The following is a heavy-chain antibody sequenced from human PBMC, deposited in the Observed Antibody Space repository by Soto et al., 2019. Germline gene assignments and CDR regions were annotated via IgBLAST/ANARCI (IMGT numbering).Heavy chain of an antibody. J-gene: IGHJ4*02. V-gene: IGHV4-39*01. D-gene: IGHD3-22*01. CDR1: GGSISSSSYY. CDR2: IYYSGST. Sequence: QLQLQESGPGLVKPSETLSLTCTVSGGSISSSSYYWGWIRQPPGKGLEWIGSIYYSGSTYYNPSLKRRVTISVDPSKNQFSLKLSSVTAADTAVYYCARRGYYYDSSGYPSVWYWGQGTLVTVSS. CDR3: ARRGYYYDSSGYPSVWY.